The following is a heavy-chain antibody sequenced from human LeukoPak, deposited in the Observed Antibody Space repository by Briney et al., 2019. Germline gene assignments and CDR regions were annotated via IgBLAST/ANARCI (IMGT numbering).Heavy chain of an antibody. Sequence: GGPLTLSCAASGFTFSTYWMHWVRHAPGKGRVWVSRIKSDGSTNYADSVKGRFTISRDNANNTLSLQMNSLRPEDTGVYYCARAPSEIGGYYPEYFRHWGQGTLVTVSS. CDR2: IKSDGST. CDR1: GFTFSTYW. D-gene: IGHD3-22*01. J-gene: IGHJ1*01. CDR3: ARAPSEIGGYYPEYFRH. V-gene: IGHV3-74*01.